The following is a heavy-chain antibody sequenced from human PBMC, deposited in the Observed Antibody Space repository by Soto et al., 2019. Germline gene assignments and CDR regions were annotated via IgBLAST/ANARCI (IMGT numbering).Heavy chain of an antibody. CDR2: ISRSSSYI. V-gene: IGHV3-21*01. CDR3: ARTVNSYDSSGYYY. CDR1: GFTFSSYS. Sequence: EVQLVESGGGLVKPGGSLRLSCAASGFTFSSYSMNWVRQAPGKGLEWVSSISRSSSYIYYADSVKGRFTISRDNAKNSLSLQMNSLRAEDTALYYCARTVNSYDSSGYYYWGQGTLVTVSS. J-gene: IGHJ4*02. D-gene: IGHD3-22*01.